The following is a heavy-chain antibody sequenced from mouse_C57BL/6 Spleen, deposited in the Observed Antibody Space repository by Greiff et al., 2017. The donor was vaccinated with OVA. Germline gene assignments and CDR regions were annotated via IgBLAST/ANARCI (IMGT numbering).Heavy chain of an antibody. V-gene: IGHV14-4*01. CDR1: GSNIKDDY. D-gene: IGHD1-1*01. CDR2: IDPENGDT. J-gene: IGHJ4*01. Sequence: VQLQQSGAELVRPGASVKLSCTASGSNIKDDYMHWVKQRPDQGLEWIGWIDPENGDTEYASKFQGKAPITADTSSITAYLQLSSLTSEDTAVYYCTFPHYGSSAYYAMDYWGKGTSVTVSS. CDR3: TFPHYGSSAYYAMDY.